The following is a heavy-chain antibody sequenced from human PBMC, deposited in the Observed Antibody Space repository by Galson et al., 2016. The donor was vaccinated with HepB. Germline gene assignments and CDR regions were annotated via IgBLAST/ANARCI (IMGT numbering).Heavy chain of an antibody. Sequence: SLRLSCAGSGFIFSNFAMIWVRQAPGKGLEWVSAISRGGGGGTYYAASVGGRFTISRDNSKNTLYLQLNGLRGDDSAVYYCAKTSPYGTSWAGAFDVWGQGTVVTVSS. CDR3: AKTSPYGTSWAGAFDV. CDR1: GFIFSNFA. D-gene: IGHD3-10*01. CDR2: ISRGGGGGT. J-gene: IGHJ3*01. V-gene: IGHV3-23*01.